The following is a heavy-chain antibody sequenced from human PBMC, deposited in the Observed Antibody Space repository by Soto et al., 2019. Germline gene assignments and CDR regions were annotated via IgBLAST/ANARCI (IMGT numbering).Heavy chain of an antibody. Sequence: QVQLVQSGAEVKEPGSSVKFACQASGGDFSTYAISWLRQAPGQGLEWMGGVIPLFGTSNYLPKIQDRASIAAESTTETVYMELSRLRFDETAVYFCARELKAGGKFGMEVGGQGTTVTVSS. CDR3: ARELKAGGKFGMEV. D-gene: IGHD3-16*01. V-gene: IGHV1-69*06. CDR1: GGDFSTYA. J-gene: IGHJ6*02. CDR2: VIPLFGTS.